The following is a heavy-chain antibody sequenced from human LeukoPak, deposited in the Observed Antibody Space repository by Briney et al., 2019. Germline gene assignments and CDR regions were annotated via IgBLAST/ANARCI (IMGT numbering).Heavy chain of an antibody. J-gene: IGHJ3*02. Sequence: GRSLRLSCAASGFTFDDYAMHWVRHAPGKGLEWVSGISWNSGSIGYADSVKGRFTISRDNAKNSLYLQMNSLRAEDTALYYCAKDLGGESDAFDIWGQGTMGTVSS. CDR2: ISWNSGSI. CDR1: GFTFDDYA. D-gene: IGHD3-16*01. V-gene: IGHV3-9*01. CDR3: AKDLGGESDAFDI.